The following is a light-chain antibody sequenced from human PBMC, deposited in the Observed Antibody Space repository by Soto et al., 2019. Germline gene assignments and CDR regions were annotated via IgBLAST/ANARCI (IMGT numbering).Light chain of an antibody. V-gene: IGKV3-20*01. CDR2: GAS. CDR1: QSVDSTY. J-gene: IGKJ1*01. CDR3: QYYDSFRT. Sequence: EIVLTQSPGTLSLSPGERATLSCRASQSVDSTYLTWYQQKPGQAPRLLIYGASGRATGVPDRFSGSGSGTDFTLTISRLEPEDFAVYFCQYYDSFRTFGQGT.